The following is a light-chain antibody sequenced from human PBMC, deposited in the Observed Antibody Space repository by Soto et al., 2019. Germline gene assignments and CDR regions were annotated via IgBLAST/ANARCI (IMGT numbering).Light chain of an antibody. CDR1: QSVSTW. V-gene: IGKV1-5*03. J-gene: IGKJ4*01. Sequence: DIQMTQSPSTLSASVGDRVTITCRASQSVSTWLAWYQQKPGKAPKLLIHKASTLENGVPSRFSGSGSGTDFTLTISRLEPEDFAVYYCHLYGTSHTFGGGTKVEIK. CDR3: HLYGTSHT. CDR2: KAS.